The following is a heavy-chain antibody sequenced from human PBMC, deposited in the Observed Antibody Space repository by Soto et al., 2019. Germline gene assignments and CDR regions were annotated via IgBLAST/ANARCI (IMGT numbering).Heavy chain of an antibody. CDR3: AKDPDDSSGYYLSYFDY. CDR1: GFTFSSYA. V-gene: IGHV3-23*01. Sequence: EVQLLESGGGLVQPGGSLRLSCAASGFTFSSYAMSWVRQAPGKGLEWVSAIRGSGGSTYYADSVKGRFTISRDNSKNTLYLQMNSLRAEDTAVYYCAKDPDDSSGYYLSYFDYWGQGTLVTVSS. D-gene: IGHD3-22*01. J-gene: IGHJ4*02. CDR2: IRGSGGST.